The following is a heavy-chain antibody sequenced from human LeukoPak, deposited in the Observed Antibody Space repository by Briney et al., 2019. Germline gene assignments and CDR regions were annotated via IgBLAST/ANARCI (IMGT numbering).Heavy chain of an antibody. Sequence: AAVKVSCKTSGYPFTTCELNWVRPPAGQGLGWMGWVHPNSGNTVYAQKFQGSVTMTRDTAISTADMELSGLRFDDTAVYFCARGPRNDPWGQGTLVSVSS. CDR3: ARGPRNDP. CDR1: GYPFTTCE. J-gene: IGHJ5*02. V-gene: IGHV1-8*01. CDR2: VHPNSGNT. D-gene: IGHD1-14*01.